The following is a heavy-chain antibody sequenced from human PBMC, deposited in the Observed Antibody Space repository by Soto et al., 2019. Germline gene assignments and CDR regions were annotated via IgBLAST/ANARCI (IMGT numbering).Heavy chain of an antibody. V-gene: IGHV1-2*02. D-gene: IGHD2-15*01. Sequence: ASVKVSCKASGYTFTGYYMHWVRQAPGQGLEWMGWINPNSGGTSYAQKFQGRVTMTRDTSISTAYMELSRLRSDDTAVYYCAASGGGWLLTWGYYYYGMDVWGQGTTVTVSS. CDR2: INPNSGGT. CDR1: GYTFTGYY. CDR3: AASGGGWLLTWGYYYYGMDV. J-gene: IGHJ6*02.